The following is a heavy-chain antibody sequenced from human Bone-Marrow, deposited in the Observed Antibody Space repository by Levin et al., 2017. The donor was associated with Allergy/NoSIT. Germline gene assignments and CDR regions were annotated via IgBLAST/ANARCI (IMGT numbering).Heavy chain of an antibody. CDR2: FDPEDEET. CDR3: TTARPVAEDRYTFDI. Sequence: GESLKISCRVSGCPLSELSMHWVRQAPGKGLEWMGRFDPEDEETIYAQNFQGRVTMTGDTSTDTAYMELSSLRSEDTALYYCTTARPVAEDRYTFDIWGQGTMVTVSS. D-gene: IGHD6-19*01. CDR1: GCPLSELS. J-gene: IGHJ3*02. V-gene: IGHV1-24*01.